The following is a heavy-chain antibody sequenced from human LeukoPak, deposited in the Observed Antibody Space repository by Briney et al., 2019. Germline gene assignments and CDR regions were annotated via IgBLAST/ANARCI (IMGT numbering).Heavy chain of an antibody. Sequence: GASVKVSCKASGYTFSSYGVSWVRQAPGQGLEWMGWISAYNGNTNYAQKVQDRVTMTTDTSTSTAYMDLRSLRSDDTAVYYCARTIDYGDSEVLDYWGQGTLVTVSS. V-gene: IGHV1-18*01. CDR1: GYTFSSYG. CDR2: ISAYNGNT. D-gene: IGHD4-17*01. J-gene: IGHJ4*02. CDR3: ARTIDYGDSEVLDY.